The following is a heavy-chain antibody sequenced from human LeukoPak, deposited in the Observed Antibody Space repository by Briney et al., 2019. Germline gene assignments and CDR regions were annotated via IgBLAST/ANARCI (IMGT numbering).Heavy chain of an antibody. Sequence: GGSLRLSRTGSGFIFSSYGLFWVRQAPGRGLEWVSAISSGGAYTYYADSVKGRFTISRDNALNSVSLQMNGLRAEDTAIYYCARDPEVPDYYSYMDVWGKGTTVTVSS. CDR1: GFIFSSYG. J-gene: IGHJ6*03. CDR3: ARDPEVPDYYSYMDV. V-gene: IGHV3-21*01. CDR2: ISSGGAYT.